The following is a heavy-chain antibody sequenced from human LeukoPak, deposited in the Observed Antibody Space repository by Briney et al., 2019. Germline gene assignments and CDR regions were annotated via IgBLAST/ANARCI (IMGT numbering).Heavy chain of an antibody. CDR1: GGSISSSSYY. CDR3: ARVSSGYYYGNDAFDI. D-gene: IGHD3-22*01. CDR2: IYYSGST. V-gene: IGHV4-39*07. J-gene: IGHJ3*02. Sequence: SETLSLTCTVSGGSISSSSYYWGWIRQPPGKGLEWIGSIYYSGSTYYNPSLKSRVTISVDTSKNQFSLKLSSVTAADTAVYYCARVSSGYYYGNDAFDIWGQGTMVTVSS.